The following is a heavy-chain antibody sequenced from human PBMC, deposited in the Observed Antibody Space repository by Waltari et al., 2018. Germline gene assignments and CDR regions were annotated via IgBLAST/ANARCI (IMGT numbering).Heavy chain of an antibody. V-gene: IGHV3-23*01. Sequence: EVHLLESGGDLVQPGGSLRLSWAASGFTFSSYAMRWVRQTPGKGLERVSTITGSGGNTDYADSVKGRFTISRDNSKNTLYLQMNSLTAADTAVYYCAKSLWEWLSEHDYWGQGTLVTVSS. D-gene: IGHD3-3*01. CDR1: GFTFSSYA. CDR2: ITGSGGNT. CDR3: AKSLWEWLSEHDY. J-gene: IGHJ4*02.